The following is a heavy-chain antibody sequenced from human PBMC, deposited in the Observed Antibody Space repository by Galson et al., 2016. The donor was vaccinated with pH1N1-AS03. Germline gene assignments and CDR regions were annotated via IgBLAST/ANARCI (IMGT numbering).Heavy chain of an antibody. V-gene: IGHV2-5*01. J-gene: IGHJ4*02. CDR1: GFSLNDGGLG. CDR3: SFFGF. Sequence: PALVKPTQTLTLTCTFSGFSLNDGGLGVGWIRQPPGKALEWLGMIYWHDDKRYNPSLQNRLTLTQGVSKSEVVLQMTNYCVHRFYGSGASFFGFWGQGIVVVVS. D-gene: IGHD3-10*01. CDR2: IYWHDDK.